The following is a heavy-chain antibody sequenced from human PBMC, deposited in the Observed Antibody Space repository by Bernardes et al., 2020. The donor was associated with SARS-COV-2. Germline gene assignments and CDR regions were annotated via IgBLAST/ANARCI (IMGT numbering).Heavy chain of an antibody. CDR3: ARADIVVVLAGTPEPFDY. CDR2: TSYDGSQK. V-gene: IGHV3-30-3*01. CDR1: GFIFSNYP. D-gene: IGHD2-21*01. J-gene: IGHJ4*02. Sequence: GGSLRLSCAASGFIFSNYPMHWVRQAPGKGLEWLAFTSYDGSQKFYAVSVKGRFTISRDNSENRLFLEMNSLRVEDTAVYYCARADIVVVLAGTPEPFDYWGQGTLVTVSS.